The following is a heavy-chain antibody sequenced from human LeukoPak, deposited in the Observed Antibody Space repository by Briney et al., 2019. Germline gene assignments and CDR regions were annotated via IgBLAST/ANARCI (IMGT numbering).Heavy chain of an antibody. CDR2: IIPIFGTA. CDR3: ARMADVDTAMVNWFDP. Sequence: SVKVSCKASGGTFSSYAISWVRQAPGQGLEWMGGIIPIFGTANYAQKFQGRVTITADESTSTAYMELSSLRSEDTAVYYCARMADVDTAMVNWFDPWGQGTLVTVSS. V-gene: IGHV1-69*13. D-gene: IGHD5-18*01. J-gene: IGHJ5*02. CDR1: GGTFSSYA.